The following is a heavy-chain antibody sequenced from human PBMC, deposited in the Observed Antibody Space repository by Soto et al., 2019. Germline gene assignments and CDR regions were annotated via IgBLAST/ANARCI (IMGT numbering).Heavy chain of an antibody. D-gene: IGHD6-19*01. V-gene: IGHV1-18*01. J-gene: IGHJ3*02. CDR1: GYTFTSYG. CDR3: ATSYSSGWYGPFEI. Sequence: ASVKVSCKASGYTFTSYGISWVRQAPGQGLEWMGWISAYNGNTNYAQKLQGRVTMTTDTSTSTAYMELRSLRSDDTAVYYCATSYSSGWYGPFEIWGQGTMVTVSS. CDR2: ISAYNGNT.